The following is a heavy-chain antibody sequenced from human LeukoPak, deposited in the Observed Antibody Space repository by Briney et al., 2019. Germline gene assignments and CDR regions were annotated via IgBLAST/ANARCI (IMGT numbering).Heavy chain of an antibody. CDR1: GYTFTSYG. V-gene: IGHV1-18*01. Sequence: ASVKVSCKASGYTFTSYGISWVRQAPGHGLEWMGWISAYNGNTNYAQKLQGRVTMTTDTSTSTAYMELRSLRSDDTAVYYCARDRARMYYYDSSGWYYFDYWGQGTLVTVSS. D-gene: IGHD3-22*01. CDR2: ISAYNGNT. CDR3: ARDRARMYYYDSSGWYYFDY. J-gene: IGHJ4*02.